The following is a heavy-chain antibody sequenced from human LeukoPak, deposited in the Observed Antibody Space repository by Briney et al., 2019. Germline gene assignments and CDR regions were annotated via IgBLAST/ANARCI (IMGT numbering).Heavy chain of an antibody. J-gene: IGHJ4*02. Sequence: PGGSLRLSCAASGFTFDDYGMSWVRQAPGKGLEWVSGINWNGGSTGYADSVKGRFTISRDNAKNSLYLQMNSLRAEDTALYYCARDQRGIAVAGTGDCWGQGTLVTVSS. CDR3: ARDQRGIAVAGTGDC. V-gene: IGHV3-20*04. D-gene: IGHD6-19*01. CDR2: INWNGGST. CDR1: GFTFDDYG.